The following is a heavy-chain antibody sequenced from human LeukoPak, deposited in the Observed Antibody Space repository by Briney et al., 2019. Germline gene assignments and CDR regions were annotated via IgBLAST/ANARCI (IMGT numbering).Heavy chain of an antibody. CDR2: IWFDGSYI. D-gene: IGHD6-13*01. CDR3: AKVVQYTASTGTGLDY. V-gene: IGHV3-33*06. J-gene: IGHJ4*02. CDR1: GFKFSNYG. Sequence: TGGSLRLSCAASGFKFSNYGMHWVRQAPGKGLDWVAVIWFDGSYIYYGDSVRGRFTISRDNYKNTLYLQMNSLRAEDTAIYYCAKVVQYTASTGTGLDYWGQGTLVTVSS.